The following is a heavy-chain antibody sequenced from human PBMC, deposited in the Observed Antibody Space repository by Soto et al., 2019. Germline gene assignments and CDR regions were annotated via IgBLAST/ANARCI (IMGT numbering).Heavy chain of an antibody. CDR2: ISSSSSTI. V-gene: IGHV3-48*01. D-gene: IGHD4-17*01. CDR3: ARDRYGDYDFDY. Sequence: GGSLKISCAASGFSLYIDSMKFVRPAPGKGLEWVSYISSSSSTIYYADSVKGRFTISRDNAKNSLYLQMNSLRAEDTAVYYCARDRYGDYDFDYWGQGTLVTVSS. J-gene: IGHJ4*02. CDR1: GFSLYIDS.